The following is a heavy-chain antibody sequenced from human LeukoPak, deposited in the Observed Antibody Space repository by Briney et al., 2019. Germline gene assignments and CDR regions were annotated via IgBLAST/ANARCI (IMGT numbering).Heavy chain of an antibody. CDR1: GGPISSGSYY. J-gene: IGHJ4*02. CDR3: ARDLPPAYYDFWSGPDY. V-gene: IGHV4-61*02. D-gene: IGHD3-3*01. CDR2: IYTSGST. Sequence: PSETLSLTCTVSGGPISSGSYYWSWIRQPAGKGQEWIGRIYTSGSTNYNPSLKSRVTISVDTSKNQFSLKLSSVTAADTAVYYCARDLPPAYYDFWSGPDYWGQGTLVTVSS.